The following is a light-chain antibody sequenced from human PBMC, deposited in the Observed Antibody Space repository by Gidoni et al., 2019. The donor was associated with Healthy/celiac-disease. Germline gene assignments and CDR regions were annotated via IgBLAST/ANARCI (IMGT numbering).Light chain of an antibody. Sequence: EIVLTQSPGTLSLSPGERATLSCRASQSVSSSYLAWYQQKPGQAPRLLIYGASSRATGIPDRFSGSGSGTDFTLTISRLEPEDFAVYYCQQYGISPGTFXXXTKVESK. CDR3: QQYGISPGT. V-gene: IGKV3-20*01. CDR1: QSVSSSY. J-gene: IGKJ1*01. CDR2: GAS.